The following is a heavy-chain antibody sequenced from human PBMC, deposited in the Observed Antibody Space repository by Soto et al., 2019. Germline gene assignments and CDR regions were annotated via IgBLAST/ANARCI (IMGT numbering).Heavy chain of an antibody. J-gene: IGHJ5*02. V-gene: IGHV4-34*01. CDR3: ARDVFCSSGTCRIGNWFDP. CDR1: GGTVWVSY. CDR2: INNRGS. D-gene: IGHD2-15*01. Sequence: PSETLSITSAVSGGTVWVSYWSWIRQPPGKGLEWIGAINNRGSDYNPSLKSRVTMSVDTPKNQFSLKLSSLTAADTAVYYCARDVFCSSGTCRIGNWFDPWGQGTLVTVSS.